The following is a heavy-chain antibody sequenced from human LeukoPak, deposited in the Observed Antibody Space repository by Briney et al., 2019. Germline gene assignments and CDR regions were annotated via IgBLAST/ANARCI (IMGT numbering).Heavy chain of an antibody. CDR2: IIPIFGTA. J-gene: IGHJ4*02. Sequence: SVKVSCKASGGTFSSYAISWVRQAPGQGLEWMGGIIPIFGTANYAQKFQGRVTITADESTSTAYMELSSLRSEDTAVYYCAGGIDSGWYVLLDYWGQGTLVTVSS. D-gene: IGHD6-19*01. CDR1: GGTFSSYA. V-gene: IGHV1-69*13. CDR3: AGGIDSGWYVLLDY.